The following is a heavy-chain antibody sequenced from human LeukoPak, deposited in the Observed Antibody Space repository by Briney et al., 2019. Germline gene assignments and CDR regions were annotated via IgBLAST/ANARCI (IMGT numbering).Heavy chain of an antibody. CDR3: ARAPYGSGSLDY. V-gene: IGHV3-13*01. D-gene: IGHD3-10*01. J-gene: IGHJ4*02. CDR1: GFTFSSYD. Sequence: PGGSLRLSCAASGFTFSSYDMHWVRQATGKGLEWVSAIGTAGDTYYPGSVKGRLTISRENAKNSLYLQMNSLRAGDTAVYYCARAPYGSGSLDYWGQGTLVTVSS. CDR2: IGTAGDT.